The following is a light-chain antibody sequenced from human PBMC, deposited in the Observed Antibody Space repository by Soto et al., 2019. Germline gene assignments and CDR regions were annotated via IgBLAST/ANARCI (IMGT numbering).Light chain of an antibody. CDR2: ASS. J-gene: IGKJ5*01. Sequence: EIALTQSPATLSLSPGERATLSCRASQSVSSYLAWYQQKPGQAPRLLIYASSKRATGIPDRFSGSGSGTDFTLTISRLEPEDSAVYYCQQFDDSVTFGQGTRLEIK. CDR1: QSVSSY. CDR3: QQFDDSVT. V-gene: IGKV3-11*01.